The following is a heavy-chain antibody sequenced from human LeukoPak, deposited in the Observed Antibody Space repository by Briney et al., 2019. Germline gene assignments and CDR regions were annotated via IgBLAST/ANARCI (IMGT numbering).Heavy chain of an antibody. V-gene: IGHV5-51*01. D-gene: IGHD3-10*02. Sequence: ESPQISCKGSGYSFTSHWIAWVRQMPGKGLEWMGIIDPGDSDTRYSPPFQGQVTFSADRSLSTAHLQWSSLKASDTAMYYCARHVREDSRRRLDFGGQGSVDTVSS. CDR3: ARHVREDSRRRLDF. J-gene: IGHJ4*02. CDR2: IDPGDSDT. CDR1: GYSFTSHW.